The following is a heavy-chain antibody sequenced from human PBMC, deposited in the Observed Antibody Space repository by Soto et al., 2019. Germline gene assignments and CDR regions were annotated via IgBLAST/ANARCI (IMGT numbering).Heavy chain of an antibody. CDR2: ISSKAYGGTT. D-gene: IGHD3-16*02. CDR3: TRDMITFGGVIANGMDV. J-gene: IGHJ6*02. V-gene: IGHV3-49*04. Sequence: GGSLRLSCTASGFTFGDYAMSLVLQAPGKGLDWVGFISSKAYGGTTDYAASVKGRFTISRDDSKGIAYLQMNSLKTEDTAVYYCTRDMITFGGVIANGMDVWGQGTTVTVSS. CDR1: GFTFGDYA.